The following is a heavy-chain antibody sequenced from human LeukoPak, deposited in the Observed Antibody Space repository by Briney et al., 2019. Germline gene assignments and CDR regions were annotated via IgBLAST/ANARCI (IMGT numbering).Heavy chain of an antibody. CDR3: ARGYDFWSGYPFDP. V-gene: IGHV4-59*11. Sequence: SETLSLTCTVSGGSISSHYWSWVRQPPGKGLEWIGYIYYSGSTNYNPSLKSRVSISVDTSKNQFSLKLSSVTAADTAVYYCARGYDFWSGYPFDPWGQGTLVTVSS. J-gene: IGHJ5*02. CDR1: GGSISSHY. D-gene: IGHD3-3*01. CDR2: IYYSGST.